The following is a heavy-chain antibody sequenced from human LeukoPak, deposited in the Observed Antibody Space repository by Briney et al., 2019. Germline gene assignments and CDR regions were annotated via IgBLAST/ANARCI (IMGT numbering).Heavy chain of an antibody. CDR1: GFTFSNAW. J-gene: IGHJ4*02. Sequence: GGSLRLSCAASGFTFSNAWMSWVRQAPGKGLEWVSVISGSGGRTYYADSVKGRFTISRDNSKNTLYLQMNSLRAEDTAVYYCAKGLSNYEWALIDYWGQGTLVTVSS. CDR2: ISGSGGRT. D-gene: IGHD3-10*01. CDR3: AKGLSNYEWALIDY. V-gene: IGHV3-23*01.